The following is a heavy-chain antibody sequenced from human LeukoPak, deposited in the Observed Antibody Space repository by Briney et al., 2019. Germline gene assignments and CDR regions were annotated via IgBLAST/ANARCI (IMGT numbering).Heavy chain of an antibody. Sequence: GASVKVSCKASGYTFTGYYLHWVRQAPGQGLEWMGWINPNSGGTNYAQKFQGRVTMTRDTSISTAYMELSRLRSDDTAVYYCARDKVDIVVVVAATVDFRFDPWGQGTLVTVSS. CDR3: ARDKVDIVVVVAATVDFRFDP. CDR1: GYTFTGYY. CDR2: INPNSGGT. J-gene: IGHJ5*02. V-gene: IGHV1-2*02. D-gene: IGHD2-15*01.